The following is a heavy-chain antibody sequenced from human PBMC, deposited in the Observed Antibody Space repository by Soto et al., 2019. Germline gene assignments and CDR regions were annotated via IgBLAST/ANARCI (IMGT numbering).Heavy chain of an antibody. CDR3: AKGPAAGTYTDFDY. Sequence: PGGSLRLSCAASGFTFSSYGMHWVRQAPGKGLEWVAVISYDGSNKYYADSVKGRFTISRDNSKNTLYLQMNSLRAEDTAVYYCAKGPAAGTYTDFDYWGQGTLVTVSS. CDR1: GFTFSSYG. CDR2: ISYDGSNK. J-gene: IGHJ4*02. D-gene: IGHD6-13*01. V-gene: IGHV3-30*18.